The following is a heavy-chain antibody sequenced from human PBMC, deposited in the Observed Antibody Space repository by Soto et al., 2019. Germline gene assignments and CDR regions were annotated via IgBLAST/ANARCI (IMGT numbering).Heavy chain of an antibody. CDR2: ISIDGTRT. V-gene: IGHV3-74*01. CDR3: AREYSVG. Sequence: GGSLRLSCAASGFTFSDYWMHWVRQAPGKGLVWVSRISIDGTRTDYADSVKGRFTVSRDNAKNTLYLQMNRLGAEDTAVYYCAREYSVGWGQGTLVTVSS. D-gene: IGHD2-15*01. CDR1: GFTFSDYW. J-gene: IGHJ4*02.